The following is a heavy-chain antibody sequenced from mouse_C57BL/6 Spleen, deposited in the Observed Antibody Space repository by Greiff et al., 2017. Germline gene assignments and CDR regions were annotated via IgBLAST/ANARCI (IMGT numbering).Heavy chain of an antibody. CDR2: IYPSDSET. CDR3: ARNVYHYSLDV. V-gene: IGHV1-61*01. CDR1: GYTFTSYW. Sequence: QVQLQQPGAELVRPGSSVKLSCKASGYTFTSYWMDWVKQRPGQGLEWIGNIYPSDSETHYNQKFKDKATLTVDKSSSTAYMQLSSLTSEDSAVYYCARNVYHYSLDVWGTGTTVTVSS. J-gene: IGHJ1*03. D-gene: IGHD1-1*02.